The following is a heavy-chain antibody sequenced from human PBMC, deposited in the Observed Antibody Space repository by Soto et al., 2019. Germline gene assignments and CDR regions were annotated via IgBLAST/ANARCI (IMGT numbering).Heavy chain of an antibody. CDR2: INPSDGNR. V-gene: IGHV1-18*01. CDR3: ARDRLRGYDSSGFYS. CDR1: GYSFSFYG. D-gene: IGHD3-22*01. Sequence: GASVEVSCEAFGYSFSFYGINWVRQAHGQGLEWMGWINPSDGNRNFAQKFEDRVTMTTATSTNTVFLELRSLKSDDTAIYYCARDRLRGYDSSGFYSWGQGTMVTVSS. J-gene: IGHJ4*02.